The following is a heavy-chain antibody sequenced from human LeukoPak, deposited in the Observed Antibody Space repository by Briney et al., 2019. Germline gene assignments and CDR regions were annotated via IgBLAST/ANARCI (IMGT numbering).Heavy chain of an antibody. V-gene: IGHV3-48*04. D-gene: IGHD6-13*01. J-gene: IGHJ4*02. CDR1: GFTFSTYN. CDR3: ARDSGIAAAGIDY. Sequence: GGSLRLSCAASGFTFSTYNINWVRQAPGKGLEWVSYISDSSSTIYYADSVKGRFTISRDNAKNSLYLQMNSLRAEDTAVYYCARDSGIAAAGIDYWGQGTLVTVSS. CDR2: ISDSSSTI.